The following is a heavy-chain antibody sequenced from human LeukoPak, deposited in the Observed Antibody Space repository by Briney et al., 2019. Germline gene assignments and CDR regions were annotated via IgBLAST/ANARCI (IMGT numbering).Heavy chain of an antibody. Sequence: PGGSLRLSCAASGFTFSSYSMNWVRQAPGKGLEWVSSISSSSSYIYYADSVKGRFTISRDNAKNSLYLQMNSLRAEDTAVYYCASPRGYSYGVFGYWGQGTLVTASS. CDR1: GFTFSSYS. J-gene: IGHJ4*02. CDR3: ASPRGYSYGVFGY. CDR2: ISSSSSYI. D-gene: IGHD5-18*01. V-gene: IGHV3-21*01.